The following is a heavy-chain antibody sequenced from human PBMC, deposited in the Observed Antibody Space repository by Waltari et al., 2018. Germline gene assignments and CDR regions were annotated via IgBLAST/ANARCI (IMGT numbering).Heavy chain of an antibody. Sequence: EVQLVESGGGLVQPGGSLRLSCAASGFTFSSYSMNWVRQAPGKGLEWVSYISSSSSTIYYADSVKGRFTISRDNAKNSLYLQMNSLRAEDTAVYYCARDLAYYGSGSYYNGALIDYWGQGTLVTVSS. V-gene: IGHV3-48*04. CDR1: GFTFSSYS. CDR2: ISSSSSTI. D-gene: IGHD3-10*01. CDR3: ARDLAYYGSGSYYNGALIDY. J-gene: IGHJ4*02.